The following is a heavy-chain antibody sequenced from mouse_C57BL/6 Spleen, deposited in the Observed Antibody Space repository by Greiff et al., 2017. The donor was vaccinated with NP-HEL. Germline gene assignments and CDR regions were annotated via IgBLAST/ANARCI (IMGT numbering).Heavy chain of an antibody. V-gene: IGHV2-2*01. CDR1: GFSLTSYG. Sequence: VQVVESGPGLVQPSQSLSITCTVSGFSLTSYGVHWVRQSPGKGLEWLGVIWSGGSTDYNAAFISRLSISKDKSKSQVFFKMNSLQADDTAIYYCARQLRLGYFDVWGTGTTVTVSS. CDR3: ARQLRLGYFDV. J-gene: IGHJ1*03. D-gene: IGHD3-3*01. CDR2: IWSGGST.